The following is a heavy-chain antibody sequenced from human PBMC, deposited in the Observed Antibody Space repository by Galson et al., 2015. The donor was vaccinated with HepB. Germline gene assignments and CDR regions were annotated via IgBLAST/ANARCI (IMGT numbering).Heavy chain of an antibody. Sequence: SLRLSCAASGFTFTNAWMNWVRQAPGKGLEWVGRIKRKTNGGTTDYAAPVKGRFTISGDDSENTLYLQMNSLKTEDTALYYCTTNYHYSDTHWGQGTLVTVSS. J-gene: IGHJ4*02. CDR1: GFTFTNAW. CDR3: TTNYHYSDTH. CDR2: IKRKTNGGTT. D-gene: IGHD3-9*01. V-gene: IGHV3-15*07.